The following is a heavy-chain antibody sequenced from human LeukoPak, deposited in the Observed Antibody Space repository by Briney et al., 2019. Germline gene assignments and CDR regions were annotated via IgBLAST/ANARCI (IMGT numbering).Heavy chain of an antibody. D-gene: IGHD3-22*01. CDR2: IIPILGIA. CDR1: GYTLTGYY. Sequence: SVKVSCKASGYTLTGYYMHWVRQAPGQGLEWMGRIIPILGIANYAQKFQGRVTITADKSTSTAYMELSSLRSEDTAVYYCARVFDSSGYYGNWFDPWGQGTLVTVSS. J-gene: IGHJ5*02. V-gene: IGHV1-69*02. CDR3: ARVFDSSGYYGNWFDP.